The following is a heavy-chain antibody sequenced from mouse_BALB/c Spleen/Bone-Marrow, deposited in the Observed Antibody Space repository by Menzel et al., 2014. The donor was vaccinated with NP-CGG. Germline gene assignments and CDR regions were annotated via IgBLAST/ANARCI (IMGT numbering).Heavy chain of an antibody. Sequence: VHVKQSGPELVKPGASVKISCKASGYSFTGYYMHWVKQSHGNSLDWIGYIYPYNGVSSYNQKFKGKATLTVDKSSSTAYMELRGLTSDDSAVYYCESRGEYFDVWGAGTTVTVSS. J-gene: IGHJ1*01. V-gene: IGHV1-31*01. CDR2: IYPYNGVS. CDR1: GYSFTGYY. CDR3: ESRGEYFDV.